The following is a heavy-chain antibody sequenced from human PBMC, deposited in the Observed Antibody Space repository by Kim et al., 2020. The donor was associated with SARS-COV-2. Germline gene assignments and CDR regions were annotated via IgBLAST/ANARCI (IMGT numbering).Heavy chain of an antibody. D-gene: IGHD6-25*01. V-gene: IGHV3-23*01. Sequence: DSVRGRFTISRDHSKNTLYLQMNSLRAEDTAVYYCAKASSGSSHYYYGMDVWGQGTTVTVSS. CDR3: AKASSGSSHYYYGMDV. J-gene: IGHJ6*02.